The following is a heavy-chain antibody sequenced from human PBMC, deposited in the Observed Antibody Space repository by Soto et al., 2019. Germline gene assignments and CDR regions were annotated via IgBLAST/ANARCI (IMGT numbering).Heavy chain of an antibody. Sequence: SETLSLTCTVSGASIGRLYCSWVRQPPGKGLEWIGCIYYSGSTYYNPSLKGRVTISVDTSKNQFSLKLSSVTAADTAVYYCASRTGTTRWDSWGQGTLVTVSS. CDR3: ASRTGTTRWDS. D-gene: IGHD1-7*01. CDR2: IYYSGST. CDR1: GASIGRLY. J-gene: IGHJ4*02. V-gene: IGHV4-59*01.